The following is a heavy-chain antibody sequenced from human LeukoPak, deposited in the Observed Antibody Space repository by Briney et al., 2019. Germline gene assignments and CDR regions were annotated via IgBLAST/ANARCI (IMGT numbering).Heavy chain of an antibody. J-gene: IGHJ6*03. D-gene: IGHD6-6*01. CDR3: AKDVSSSSDYFYYYMDV. V-gene: IGHV3-30*18. Sequence: GRSLRLSCAASGFTFSSYGMHWVRQAPGKGLEWVAVISYDGSNKYYADSVKGRFTISRDDSKNTLYLQMNSLRAEDTAVYYCAKDVSSSSDYFYYYMDVWGKGTTVTVSS. CDR2: ISYDGSNK. CDR1: GFTFSSYG.